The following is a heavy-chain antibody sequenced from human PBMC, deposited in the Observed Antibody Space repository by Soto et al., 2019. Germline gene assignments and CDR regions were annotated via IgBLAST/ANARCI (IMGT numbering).Heavy chain of an antibody. J-gene: IGHJ4*02. CDR1: GFTFTSSA. V-gene: IGHV1-58*02. CDR3: ARARGYCSSTSCYEPLQLFDY. CDR2: IVVGNGNT. D-gene: IGHD2-2*01. Sequence: SVKVSCKASGFTFTSSAMQWVRQARGQRLEWIGWIVVGNGNTKYAQKFQERVTITRDTSASTAYMELSSLRSEDTAVYYCARARGYCSSTSCYEPLQLFDYWGQGTLVTVSS.